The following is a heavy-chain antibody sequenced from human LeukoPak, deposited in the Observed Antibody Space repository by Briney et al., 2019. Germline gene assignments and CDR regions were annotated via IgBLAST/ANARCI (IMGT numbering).Heavy chain of an antibody. Sequence: ASGKVSCKASGYTFTSYGISWVRQAPGQGLEWMGWISAYNGNTNYAQKLQGRVTMTTDTSTSTAYMELRSLRSDDSAVYYCARDAWIVGALDYWGQGTLVTVSS. CDR3: ARDAWIVGALDY. CDR1: GYTFTSYG. CDR2: ISAYNGNT. V-gene: IGHV1-18*01. D-gene: IGHD1-26*01. J-gene: IGHJ4*02.